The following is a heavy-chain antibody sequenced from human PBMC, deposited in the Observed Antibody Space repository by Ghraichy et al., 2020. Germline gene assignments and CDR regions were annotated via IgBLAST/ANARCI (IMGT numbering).Heavy chain of an antibody. CDR1: GFTFSSYW. CDR2: IKKDGSDK. D-gene: IGHD3-16*01. CDR3: ARDFYWGRDV. J-gene: IGHJ6*02. Sequence: GSLNISCAASGFTFSSYWMSWVRQAPGKGLEWVANIKKDGSDKYYVDSLMGRFTISRDNAKNSLYLQMNSLRAEDTAVYYCARDFYWGRDVWGQGTTVTVSS. V-gene: IGHV3-7*03.